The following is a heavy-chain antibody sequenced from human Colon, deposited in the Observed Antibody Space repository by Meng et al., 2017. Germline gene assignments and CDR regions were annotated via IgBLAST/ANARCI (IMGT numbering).Heavy chain of an antibody. D-gene: IGHD1-26*01. J-gene: IGHJ4*02. CDR3: ARGGSYYGDY. V-gene: IGHV3-7*01. CDR2: IKPDGSER. CDR1: GFTVSTYW. Sequence: GESLKISCVASGFTVSTYWMSWVRLAPGKGLEWVATIKPDGSERYYVDSVKGRLTMSRDNAKNSLYLQMNSLRAEDTAVYYCARGGSYYGDYWGQGTLVTVSS.